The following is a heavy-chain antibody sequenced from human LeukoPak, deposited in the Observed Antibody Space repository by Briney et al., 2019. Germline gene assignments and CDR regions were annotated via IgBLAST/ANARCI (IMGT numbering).Heavy chain of an antibody. Sequence: GGSLRLSXAASGFTFNNYAMSWVCQSPGKGLEWVSTISGSGGRTYYADSVKGRFTISRDNSKNTLYLQMNSLRAEDTAIYYRAKDFEGYSSSWYYFDYWGQGTLVTVSS. V-gene: IGHV3-23*01. CDR3: AKDFEGYSSSWYYFDY. CDR2: ISGSGGRT. CDR1: GFTFNNYA. D-gene: IGHD6-13*01. J-gene: IGHJ4*02.